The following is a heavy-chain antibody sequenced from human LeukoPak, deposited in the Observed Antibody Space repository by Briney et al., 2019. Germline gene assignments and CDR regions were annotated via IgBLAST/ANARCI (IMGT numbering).Heavy chain of an antibody. Sequence: PSETLSLTCTVSGGSISSYYWSWIRQPPGKGLEWIGYIYYSGSTNYNPSLKSRVTISVDTSKNQFSLKLSSVTAADTAVYYCARDRSDYGDCVDCWGQGTLVTVSS. J-gene: IGHJ4*02. CDR2: IYYSGST. V-gene: IGHV4-59*01. CDR3: ARDRSDYGDCVDC. D-gene: IGHD4/OR15-4a*01. CDR1: GGSISSYY.